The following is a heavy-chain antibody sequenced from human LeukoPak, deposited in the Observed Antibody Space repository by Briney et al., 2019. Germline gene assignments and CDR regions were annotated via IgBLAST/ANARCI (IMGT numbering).Heavy chain of an antibody. D-gene: IGHD3-10*01. CDR1: GFTFINYA. CDR2: ISSSGANT. Sequence: PGGSLRLSCAASGFTFINYAMIWVRQAPGKGLEWVSTISSSGANTHYADSVKGRFTVSRDNSENTVSLQMNSLRAEDTAIYYCANGFYYPSYYFNYWGQGTLVTVAS. J-gene: IGHJ4*02. V-gene: IGHV3-23*01. CDR3: ANGFYYPSYYFNY.